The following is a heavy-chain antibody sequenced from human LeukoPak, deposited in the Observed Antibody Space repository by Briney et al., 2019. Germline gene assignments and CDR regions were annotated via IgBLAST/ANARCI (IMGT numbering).Heavy chain of an antibody. CDR3: AKHMRATNTYSFFGLDV. J-gene: IGHJ6*02. CDR1: GFTFKDYG. D-gene: IGHD1-26*01. V-gene: IGHV3-9*01. Sequence: GGSLRLSCAATGFTFKDYGMHWVRQPPGKGLEWVSSINWNGGGTDYADSVKGRFTISRDNAKNFLYLQLSSLRPEDTALNYCAKHMRATNTYSFFGLDVWGQGTTVTVSS. CDR2: INWNGGGT.